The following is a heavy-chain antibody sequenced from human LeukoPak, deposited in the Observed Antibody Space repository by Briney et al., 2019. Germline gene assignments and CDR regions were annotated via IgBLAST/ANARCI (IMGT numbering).Heavy chain of an antibody. CDR2: ISYDGSNK. V-gene: IGHV3-30*03. CDR1: GVSISRFY. Sequence: LSLTCTTSGVSISRFYWSWVRQPPGKGLEWVASISYDGSNKYCADSVKDRFTISRDNSKNTLYLEMNSLRAEDTAVYYCARNRQLDYWGQGTLVTVSS. D-gene: IGHD6-13*01. J-gene: IGHJ4*02. CDR3: ARNRQLDY.